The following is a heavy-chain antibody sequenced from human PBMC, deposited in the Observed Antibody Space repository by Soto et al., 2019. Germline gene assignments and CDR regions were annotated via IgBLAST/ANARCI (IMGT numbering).Heavy chain of an antibody. CDR2: ISYDGSNK. V-gene: IGHV3-30-3*01. J-gene: IGHJ4*02. D-gene: IGHD3-9*01. CDR1: GFTFSSYA. Sequence: GGSLRLSCAASGFTFSSYAMHWVRQAPGKGLEWVAVISYDGSNKYYADSVKGRFTISRDNSKNTLYLQMNSLRAEDTAVYYCASGRWDILTGPMDYWGQGTLVTVSS. CDR3: ASGRWDILTGPMDY.